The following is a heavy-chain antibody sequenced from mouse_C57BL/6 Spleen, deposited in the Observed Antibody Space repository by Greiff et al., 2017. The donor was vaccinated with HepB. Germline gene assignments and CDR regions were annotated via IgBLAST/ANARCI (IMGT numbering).Heavy chain of an antibody. CDR3: TRGEDSNWFAY. D-gene: IGHD2-5*01. J-gene: IGHJ3*01. CDR2: ISSGGDYI. CDR1: GFTFSSYA. Sequence: EVNLVESGEGLVKPGGSLKLSCAASGFTFSSYAMSWVRQTPEKRLEWVAYISSGGDYIYYADTVKGRFTISRDNARNTLYLQMSSLKSEDTAMYYCTRGEDSNWFAYWGQGTLVTVSA. V-gene: IGHV5-9-1*02.